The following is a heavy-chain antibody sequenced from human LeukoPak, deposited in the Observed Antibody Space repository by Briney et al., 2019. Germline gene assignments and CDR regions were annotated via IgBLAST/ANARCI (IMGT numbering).Heavy chain of an antibody. V-gene: IGHV4-59*08. D-gene: IGHD3-10*01. CDR2: IYYSGST. CDR3: ARHSRGSGSPA. J-gene: IGHJ5*02. CDR1: GGSISSYY. Sequence: SETLSLTCTVSGGSISSYYWSWIRQPPGKGLEWIGYIYYSGSTNYNPSLRSRVTISVDTSKNQFSLKLSSVTAADTAVYYCARHSRGSGSPAWGQGTLVTVSS.